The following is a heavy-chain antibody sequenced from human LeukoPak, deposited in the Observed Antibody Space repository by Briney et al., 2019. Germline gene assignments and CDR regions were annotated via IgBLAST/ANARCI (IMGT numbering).Heavy chain of an antibody. CDR2: IRDDGNNE. D-gene: IGHD6-19*01. J-gene: IGHJ4*02. V-gene: IGHV3-30*02. Sequence: GRSMRPASVVSGFTLSANGMRWVRQAPGNGLELVASIRDDGNNEQYADSVEGRFTVSTDNTEYTVYLQMSSLRAEDTALYYCAKDLGVVVAGTSFDHWGQGTLVTVSS. CDR3: AKDLGVVVAGTSFDH. CDR1: GFTLSANG.